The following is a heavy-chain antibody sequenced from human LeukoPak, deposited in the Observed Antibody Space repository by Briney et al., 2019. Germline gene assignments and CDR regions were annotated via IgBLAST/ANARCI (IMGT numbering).Heavy chain of an antibody. D-gene: IGHD1-26*01. J-gene: IGHJ4*02. CDR3: AREGEWELYYFDY. CDR1: GFTFSNYW. V-gene: IGHV3-7*01. Sequence: GGSLRLSCAASGFTFSNYWMSWVRQAPGKGLEWVANINQDGSEKYYVDSVKGRFTISRDNAKNSPYLQMNSLRAEDTAVYYCAREGEWELYYFDYWGQGTLVTVSS. CDR2: INQDGSEK.